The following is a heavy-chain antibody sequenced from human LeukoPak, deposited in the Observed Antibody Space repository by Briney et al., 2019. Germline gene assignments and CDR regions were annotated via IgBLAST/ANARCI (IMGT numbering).Heavy chain of an antibody. V-gene: IGHV4-4*07. CDR1: GGSISSYY. CDR3: ARDRYYYDSSGYPYYFDY. CDR2: IYTSGST. D-gene: IGHD3-22*01. Sequence: PSETLSLTCTVSGGSISSYYWSWIRQPPGKGLEWIGRIYTSGSTNYNPSLKSRVTMSVDTSKNQFSLKLSSVTAADTAVYYCARDRYYYDSSGYPYYFDYWGQGTLVTVSS. J-gene: IGHJ4*02.